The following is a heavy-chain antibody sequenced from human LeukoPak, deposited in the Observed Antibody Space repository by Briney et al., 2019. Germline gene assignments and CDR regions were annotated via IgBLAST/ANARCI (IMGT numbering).Heavy chain of an antibody. CDR1: GDSASSNSAA. J-gene: IGHJ6*02. CDR3: ARDSNVLLWFGELLSPYYYYYGMDV. CDR2: TYYRSKWYN. D-gene: IGHD3-10*01. V-gene: IGHV6-1*01. Sequence: SQTLSLTYAISGDSASSNSAAWSWIRQSPSRGLEWLGRTYYRSKWYNDYAVSVKSRVTINPDTSKNQFSLQLNSVTPEDTAVYYCARDSNVLLWFGELLSPYYYYYGMDVWGQGTTVTVSS.